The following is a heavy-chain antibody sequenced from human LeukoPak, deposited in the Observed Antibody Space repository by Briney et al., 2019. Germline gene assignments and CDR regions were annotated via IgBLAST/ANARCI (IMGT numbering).Heavy chain of an antibody. CDR1: GYTFTSFY. D-gene: IGHD3-10*01. J-gene: IGHJ4*02. CDR3: ARGYHGSGSLTTFDY. Sequence: VGSVRVSCKASGYTFTSFYMHWVRQAPGQGLEWMGIINPRGGSASYAQKFQGRVTLTRDTSTSTVYMELSSLRVQDTAVYYCARGYHGSGSLTTFDYWGQGTLVTVSS. CDR2: INPRGGSA. V-gene: IGHV1-46*01.